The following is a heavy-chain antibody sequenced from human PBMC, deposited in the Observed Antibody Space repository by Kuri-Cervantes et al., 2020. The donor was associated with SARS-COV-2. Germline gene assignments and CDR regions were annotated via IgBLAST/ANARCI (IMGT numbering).Heavy chain of an antibody. CDR3: VRDGDHWNFDY. CDR1: GFTFSGNW. J-gene: IGHJ4*02. CDR2: INPDGSYT. Sequence: LSLPCAASGFTFSGNWIHWVRQAPGKGLVWVSRINPDGSYTKNAASVKGRFTLSRDNAKNTLFLQMNSLRAEDTAVYYCVRDGDHWNFDYWGQGTLVTVSS. D-gene: IGHD1-1*01. V-gene: IGHV3-74*03.